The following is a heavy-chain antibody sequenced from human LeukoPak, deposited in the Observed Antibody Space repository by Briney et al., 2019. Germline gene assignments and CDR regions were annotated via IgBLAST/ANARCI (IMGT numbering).Heavy chain of an antibody. CDR3: ARGGGYSYGPPDY. J-gene: IGHJ4*02. Sequence: PGGSLRLSCAASGFTVSSNYMSWVRQAPGKGLEWVSVIYSGGSTYYADSVKGRFTISRDNSKNTLYLQMNSLRAEDTAVYYCARGGGYSYGPPDYWGQGTLVTVSS. CDR1: GFTVSSNY. V-gene: IGHV3-66*01. CDR2: IYSGGST. D-gene: IGHD5-18*01.